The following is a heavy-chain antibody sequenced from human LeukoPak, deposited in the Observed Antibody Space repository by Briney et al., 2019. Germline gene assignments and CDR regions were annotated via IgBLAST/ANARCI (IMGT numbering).Heavy chain of an antibody. CDR2: TYHSGST. V-gene: IGHV4-61*08. D-gene: IGHD6-13*01. CDR3: GRETIAATGTSVFFDY. Sequence: SETLSLTCTVSGASVSSSGYYWSWIRQPPGKGLEWIGYTYHSGSTNYNPSLKSRVTISVDTSKNQFSLKLTSMTAADTAVYYCGRETIAATGTSVFFDYWGQGTLVTVSS. CDR1: GASVSSSGYY. J-gene: IGHJ4*02.